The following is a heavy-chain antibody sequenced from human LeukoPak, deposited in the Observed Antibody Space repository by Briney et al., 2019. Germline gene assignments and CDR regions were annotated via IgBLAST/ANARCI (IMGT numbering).Heavy chain of an antibody. CDR1: GFTFSSYA. J-gene: IGHJ4*02. Sequence: GGSLRLSCAASGFTFSSYAMHWVRQAPGKGLEWVAVISYDGSNKYYADSVKGRFTISRDNSKNTLYLPMNSLRAEDTAVYYCARSCCSGYPYYFDYWGQGTLVTVSS. D-gene: IGHD3-22*01. CDR3: ARSCCSGYPYYFDY. CDR2: ISYDGSNK. V-gene: IGHV3-30-3*01.